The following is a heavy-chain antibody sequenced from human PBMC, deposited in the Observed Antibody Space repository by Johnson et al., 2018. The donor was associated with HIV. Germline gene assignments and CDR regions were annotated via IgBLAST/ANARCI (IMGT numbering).Heavy chain of an antibody. CDR3: AREATYSSSWYHDVFDI. J-gene: IGHJ3*02. D-gene: IGHD6-13*01. V-gene: IGHV3-30*19. CDR1: GFNFSNYG. CDR2: IWCDGSNK. Sequence: QMLLVESGGGVVQPGRSLRLSCAASGFNFSNYGMYWVRQAPGKGLEWVAVIWCDGSNKYYADSVKGRFTISRDNSKNTLDLQMNSLRAEDTAVYYCAREATYSSSWYHDVFDIWGQVTMVTVSS.